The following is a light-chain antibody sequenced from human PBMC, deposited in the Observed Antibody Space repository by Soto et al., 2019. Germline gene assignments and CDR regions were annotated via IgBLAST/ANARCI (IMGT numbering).Light chain of an antibody. CDR3: QQRARWPWT. CDR1: QGVSGY. CDR2: DAS. V-gene: IGKV3-11*01. Sequence: EIVLTQSPATLSLSPGESATFSCRASQGVSGYIAWYQQKPGQAPRLLIYDASKRATAIPVRFSCSGSRTDFTLTISILEPQDFAVYYCQQRARWPWTFGQGTKVDIK. J-gene: IGKJ1*01.